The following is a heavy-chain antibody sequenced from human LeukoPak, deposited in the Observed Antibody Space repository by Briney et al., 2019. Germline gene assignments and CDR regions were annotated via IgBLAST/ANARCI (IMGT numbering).Heavy chain of an antibody. CDR1: GFTFSSYA. D-gene: IGHD1-26*01. V-gene: IGHV3-23*01. CDR2: ISGSGGST. Sequence: PGGSLRLSCAASGFTFSSYAMSWVRQAPGKGLEWVSAISGSGGSTYYADSVKGRFTISRDNSKNTLYLQMNSLRAEDTAVYYCAKNTFSGSYYIDYYYYGMDVWGQGTTVTVSS. J-gene: IGHJ6*02. CDR3: AKNTFSGSYYIDYYYYGMDV.